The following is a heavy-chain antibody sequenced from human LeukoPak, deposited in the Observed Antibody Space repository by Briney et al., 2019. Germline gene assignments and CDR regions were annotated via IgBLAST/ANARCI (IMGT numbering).Heavy chain of an antibody. CDR1: GYTLTELS. Sequence: ASVKVSCKVSGYTLTELSMHWVRQAPGKRLEWMGGFYPEDGETIYAQKFQGRVTMTEDTSTDTAYMELSRLRAEDTAVYYCATKLPIRFSGRYYVRFLGNAFDIWGQGTMVTVSS. V-gene: IGHV1-24*01. J-gene: IGHJ3*02. CDR3: ATKLPIRFSGRYYVRFLGNAFDI. D-gene: IGHD1-26*01. CDR2: FYPEDGET.